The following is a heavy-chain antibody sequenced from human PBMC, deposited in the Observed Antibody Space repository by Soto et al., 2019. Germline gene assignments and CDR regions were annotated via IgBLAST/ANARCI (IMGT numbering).Heavy chain of an antibody. J-gene: IGHJ4*02. CDR2: LDGEGSST. CDR1: GFTFSNYW. D-gene: IGHD3-9*01. Sequence: PGGSLRLSCAASGFTFSNYWMYWVRQPPGKGLVWVSRLDGEGSSTSYADSVEGRFTISRDNAKSTLYLQMNSLRVEDTAVYYCARGWLTRGPRPFWGQGTLVTVSS. V-gene: IGHV3-74*01. CDR3: ARGWLTRGPRPF.